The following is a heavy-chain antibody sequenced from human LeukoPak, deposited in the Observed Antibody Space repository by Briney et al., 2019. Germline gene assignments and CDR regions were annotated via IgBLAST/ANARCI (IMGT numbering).Heavy chain of an antibody. CDR1: GGSISSYY. J-gene: IGHJ4*02. Sequence: SETLSLTCTVSGGSISSYYWSWIRQPPGKGLEWIGYIYYSGSTNYNPSLKSRVTLSVDTSKNQFSLKLSSVTAADTAVYYCAATSRTIAAAGINWGQGTLVTVSS. V-gene: IGHV4-59*08. CDR3: AATSRTIAAAGIN. CDR2: IYYSGST. D-gene: IGHD6-13*01.